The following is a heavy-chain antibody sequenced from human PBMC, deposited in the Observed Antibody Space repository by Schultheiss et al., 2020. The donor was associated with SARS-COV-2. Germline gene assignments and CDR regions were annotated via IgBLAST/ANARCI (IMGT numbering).Heavy chain of an antibody. Sequence: SQTLSLTCTVSGGSISADYWGWIRQPPGKGLEWIGSIYYSGSTYYNPSLKSRVTISVDTSKNQFSLKLSSVTAADTAVYYCARRQGYCSSTSCYSGGMDVWGQGTTVTVSS. CDR1: GGSISADY. J-gene: IGHJ6*02. D-gene: IGHD2-2*01. V-gene: IGHV4-39*01. CDR2: IYYSGST. CDR3: ARRQGYCSSTSCYSGGMDV.